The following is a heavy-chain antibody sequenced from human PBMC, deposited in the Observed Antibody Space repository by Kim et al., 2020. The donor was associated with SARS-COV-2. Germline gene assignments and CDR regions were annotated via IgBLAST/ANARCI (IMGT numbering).Heavy chain of an antibody. V-gene: IGHV1-8*01. J-gene: IGHJ4*02. CDR2: NPTSGDT. CDR3: ARYDF. Sequence: NPTSGDTGYAQNFQGRVTMTRNTTISTAYMELTSLTYEDTAVYYCARYDFWGQGTLVTVSS.